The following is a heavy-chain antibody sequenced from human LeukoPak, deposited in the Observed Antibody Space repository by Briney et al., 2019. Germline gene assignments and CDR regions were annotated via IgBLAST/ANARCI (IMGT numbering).Heavy chain of an antibody. Sequence: GGSLRLSCEALGFNISNAWMSWVRQTPGKGLEWVGRLKSKADGGTIDFAAPVKGRFTISRDDSKNTLYLHMNSLKIEDTAVYYCTTEDTTYYHDSSGYFAGHGYYFDYWGQGTLVTVSS. CDR3: TTEDTTYYHDSSGYFAGHGYYFDY. J-gene: IGHJ4*02. V-gene: IGHV3-15*01. D-gene: IGHD3-22*01. CDR2: LKSKADGGTI. CDR1: GFNISNAW.